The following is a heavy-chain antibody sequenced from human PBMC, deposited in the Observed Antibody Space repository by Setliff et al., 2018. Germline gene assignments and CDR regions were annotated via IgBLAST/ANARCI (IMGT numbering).Heavy chain of an antibody. Sequence: PGESLKISCKGSGYPFSDNWIGWVRQVPGKGLEWMGIIYPGDSDTQYSPSFQGQVTFSSDKSINTAYLHLSSLKASDTAMYYCARDSGSPLDYWGQGTLVTVSS. V-gene: IGHV5-51*01. D-gene: IGHD6-6*01. CDR1: GYPFSDNW. J-gene: IGHJ4*02. CDR2: IYPGDSDT. CDR3: ARDSGSPLDY.